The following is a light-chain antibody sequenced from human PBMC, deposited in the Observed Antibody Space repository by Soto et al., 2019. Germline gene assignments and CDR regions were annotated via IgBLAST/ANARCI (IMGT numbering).Light chain of an antibody. Sequence: EIVLTQSPDTLSLSPGERATLSCRASQIISSDYLAWYQQTRGQAPRLLIYGASIRATGVPGRFSGSGSGTDFTLSISGLEPEDFAVYYCQQYGSSPRTFGQGTKVDIK. CDR3: QQYGSSPRT. J-gene: IGKJ2*01. CDR1: QIISSDY. V-gene: IGKV3-20*01. CDR2: GAS.